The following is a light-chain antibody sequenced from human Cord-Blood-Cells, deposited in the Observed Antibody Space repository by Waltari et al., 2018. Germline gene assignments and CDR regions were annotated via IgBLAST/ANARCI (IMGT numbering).Light chain of an antibody. CDR1: QSVLYSSNNKNY. V-gene: IGKV4-1*01. J-gene: IGKJ3*01. CDR3: QQYYSTIFT. CDR2: WAS. Sequence: DIVMTQSPDSLAVSLGEGATINCKSSQSVLYSSNNKNYLAWYQQKPGQPPKLLIYWASTRESGVPDRFSGSGSGTDFTLTISSLQAEDVAVYYCQQYYSTIFTFGPGTKVDIK.